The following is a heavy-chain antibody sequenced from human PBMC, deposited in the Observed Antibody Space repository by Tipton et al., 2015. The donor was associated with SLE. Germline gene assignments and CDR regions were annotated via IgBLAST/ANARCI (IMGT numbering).Heavy chain of an antibody. Sequence: SLRLSCSVSGGSISTSSHYWSWVRQAPGKGLEWVSIIYSAGNTFYVDSVKGRFTISRDNSKNTLNLQMNSLRVEDTAVYYCVRDGPSGSYSDYWGQGTLVTVSS. J-gene: IGHJ4*02. V-gene: IGHV3-53*05. CDR3: VRDGPSGSYSDY. D-gene: IGHD1-26*01. CDR1: GGSISTSSHY. CDR2: IYSAGNT.